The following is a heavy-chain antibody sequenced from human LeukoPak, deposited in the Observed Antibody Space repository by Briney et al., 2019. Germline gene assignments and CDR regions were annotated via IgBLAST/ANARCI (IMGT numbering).Heavy chain of an antibody. CDR1: GFTFSSYE. D-gene: IGHD2-15*01. CDR2: ISSSGSTI. J-gene: IGHJ5*02. V-gene: IGHV3-48*03. CDR3: AREDMGYCSGGSCYRAWFDP. Sequence: PGGSLRLSCAASGFTFSSYEMNWVRQAPGKGGEGVSYISSSGSTIFYAASVKGRFTISRDNAKNSLYLQMNSLRAEDTAVYYCAREDMGYCSGGSCYRAWFDPWGRGTLVTVSS.